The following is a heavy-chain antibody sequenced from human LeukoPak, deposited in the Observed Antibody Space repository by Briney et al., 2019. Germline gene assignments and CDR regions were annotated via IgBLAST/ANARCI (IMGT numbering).Heavy chain of an antibody. CDR3: ARAFGDFWSGYYPSYYNYYMDV. CDR2: ISTSSSYI. J-gene: IGHJ6*03. CDR1: GFTFSSYS. D-gene: IGHD3-3*01. V-gene: IGHV3-21*01. Sequence: GGSLRLSCAASGFTFSSYSMNWVRQAPGKGLEWVSSISTSSSYIYYADSVKGRFTISRDNAKNSLYLQMNSLRAEDTAVYHCARAFGDFWSGYYPSYYNYYMDVWGKGTTVTVSS.